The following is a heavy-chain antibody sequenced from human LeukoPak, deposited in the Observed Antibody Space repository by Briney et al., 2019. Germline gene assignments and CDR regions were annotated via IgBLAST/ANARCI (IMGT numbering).Heavy chain of an antibody. Sequence: PSETLSLTCTVSGYSISSGYYWGWIRQPPGKGLEWIGYIFYSGSTNYNPSLRSRVTISLDTSKNQFSLKLSSVTAADTAVYYCARLTMFRGVIYGTDWHSDLWGRGTLVTVSS. D-gene: IGHD3-10*01. CDR3: ARLTMFRGVIYGTDWHSDL. J-gene: IGHJ2*01. CDR1: GYSISSGYY. V-gene: IGHV4-38-2*02. CDR2: IFYSGST.